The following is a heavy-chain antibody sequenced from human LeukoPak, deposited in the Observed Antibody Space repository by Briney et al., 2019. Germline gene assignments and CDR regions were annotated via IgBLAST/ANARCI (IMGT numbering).Heavy chain of an antibody. D-gene: IGHD4-23*01. CDR1: GGTFGSYT. J-gene: IGHJ6*02. Sequence: SVKVSCKASGGTFGSYTITWVRQTPGQGLEWMGRIIPLVDMAKYAQRFQGRVTITADRSTSTAYMELTSLRSEDTAVYYCARYSTVVNSGNLYGMDVWGQGTTVTVSS. CDR3: ARYSTVVNSGNLYGMDV. CDR2: IIPLVDMA. V-gene: IGHV1-69*02.